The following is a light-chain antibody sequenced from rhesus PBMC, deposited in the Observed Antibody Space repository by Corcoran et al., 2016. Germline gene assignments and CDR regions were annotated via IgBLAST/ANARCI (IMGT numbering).Light chain of an antibody. CDR2: DAS. V-gene: IGKV1-25*01. J-gene: IGKJ4*01. CDR3: QQHNTYPLT. Sequence: DIQMTQSPSSLPASVGDTVTITCQASQGISEYFAWYPQTPGKTPKLLIYDASTLQSGVPSRFRGSGSVTEFTLNISSLQHEDFATYYCQQHNTYPLTFGGGTKVELK. CDR1: QGISEY.